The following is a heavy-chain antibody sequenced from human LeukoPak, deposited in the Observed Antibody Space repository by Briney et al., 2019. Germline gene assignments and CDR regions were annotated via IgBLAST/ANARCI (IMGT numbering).Heavy chain of an antibody. J-gene: IGHJ3*02. D-gene: IGHD3-22*01. CDR2: IYYSGST. CDR3: ARDGDSSGVNAFDI. CDR1: GGSISSYY. V-gene: IGHV4-59*01. Sequence: SETLSLTCTVSGGSISSYYWSWIRQPPGKGLEWIGYIYYSGSTNYNPSLKSRVTISVDTSKNQFSLKLSSVTAADTAVYYCARDGDSSGVNAFDIWGQGTMVTVSS.